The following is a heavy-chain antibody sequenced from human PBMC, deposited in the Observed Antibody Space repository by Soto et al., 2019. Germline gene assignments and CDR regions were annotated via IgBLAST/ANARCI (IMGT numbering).Heavy chain of an antibody. CDR1: GASINNLAYY. D-gene: IGHD5-18*01. CDR2: VYYNENT. V-gene: IGHV4-39*01. CDR3: ARRARYNGSPGWFEP. Sequence: PSETLSLTCSVSGASINNLAYYWRWIRQPPGKGLEWIGTVYYNENTYYNPSLKSRVAISVDTAKNQFSLNLTSVTAPATAPVFCARRARYNGSPGWFEPWGQVTLGAASS. J-gene: IGHJ5*01.